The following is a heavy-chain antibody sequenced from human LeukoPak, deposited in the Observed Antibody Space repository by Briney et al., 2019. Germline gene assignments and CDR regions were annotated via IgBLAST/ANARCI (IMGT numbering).Heavy chain of an antibody. D-gene: IGHD2-21*01. CDR1: GYTFTVYY. Sequence: ASVKVSCKASGYTFTVYYMHWVRQAPGQGSEWMGWINPNSGGTNYAQKFQGRVTMTRDTSISTAYMELSRLRSDDTAVYYCARVLVARCGGDCYYFDYWGQGTLVTVSS. V-gene: IGHV1-2*02. J-gene: IGHJ4*02. CDR3: ARVLVARCGGDCYYFDY. CDR2: INPNSGGT.